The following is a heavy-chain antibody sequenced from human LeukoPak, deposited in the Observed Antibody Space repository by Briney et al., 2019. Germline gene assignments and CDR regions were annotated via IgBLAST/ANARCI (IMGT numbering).Heavy chain of an antibody. CDR3: ARDQEGFDY. Sequence: ASVKVSCKASGYTFTSYYMHWVRQAPGQGLEWMGMIYPRDGSTSYAQKFQGRVTVARDTSTSTVHMELSGLRSEDTAVYYCARDQEGFDYWGQGTLVTVSS. CDR1: GYTFTSYY. V-gene: IGHV1-46*01. J-gene: IGHJ4*02. CDR2: IYPRDGST.